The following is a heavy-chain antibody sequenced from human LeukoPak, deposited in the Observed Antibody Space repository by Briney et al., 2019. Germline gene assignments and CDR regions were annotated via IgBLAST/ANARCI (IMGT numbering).Heavy chain of an antibody. CDR3: ARAPYDSRGYYPFDY. Sequence: SETLSLTCAVSGGSISSGGYSWSWTRQPPGKGLEWIGYIYHSGSTYYNPSLKSRVTISVDRSKNQFSLKLSSVTAADTAVYYCARAPYDSRGYYPFDYWGQGTLVTVSS. CDR2: IYHSGST. D-gene: IGHD3-22*01. J-gene: IGHJ4*02. CDR1: GGSISSGGYS. V-gene: IGHV4-30-2*01.